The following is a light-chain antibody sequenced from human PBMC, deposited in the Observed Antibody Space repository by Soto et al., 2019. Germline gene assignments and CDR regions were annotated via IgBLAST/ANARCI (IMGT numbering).Light chain of an antibody. CDR3: HQFGSSLIG. J-gene: IGKJ5*01. V-gene: IGKV3-20*01. CDR2: AAS. CDR1: QPVSTSY. Sequence: ERVLPQSQGTLSLSPGAREPLSRRASQPVSTSYIAWYQQKPGQATRLLIYAASSRATGIPDRFSGSGSGTDFTLTISRLEPEDCAVYYCHQFGSSLIGFGQGPRWRL.